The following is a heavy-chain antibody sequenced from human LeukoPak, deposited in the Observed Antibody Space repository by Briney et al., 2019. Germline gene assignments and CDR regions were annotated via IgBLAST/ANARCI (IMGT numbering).Heavy chain of an antibody. D-gene: IGHD6-19*01. CDR1: GFSFGTYG. CDR3: ARDAGSGYFDY. CDR2: ISASSSTI. Sequence: PGGSLRLSCAASGFSFGTYGMNWVRQAPGKGLEWVSYISASSSTIYYAASVKGRFTISRDNAKNSLYLQVNGLRDEDTAVYYCARDAGSGYFDYWGQGTLVTVSS. J-gene: IGHJ4*02. V-gene: IGHV3-48*02.